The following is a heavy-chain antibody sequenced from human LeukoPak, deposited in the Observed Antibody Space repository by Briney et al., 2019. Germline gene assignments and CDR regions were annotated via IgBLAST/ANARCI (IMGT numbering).Heavy chain of an antibody. D-gene: IGHD3-22*01. CDR2: INHSGST. Sequence: SETLSLTCAVYGGSFSGYYWSWIRQPPGKGLEWIGEINHSGSTNYNPSLKSRVTISVATSKNQFSLKLSSVIAADTAVYFCARGPPTDYYDSSGFYYVFDYWGQGTLVTVSS. V-gene: IGHV4-34*01. J-gene: IGHJ4*02. CDR1: GGSFSGYY. CDR3: ARGPPTDYYDSSGFYYVFDY.